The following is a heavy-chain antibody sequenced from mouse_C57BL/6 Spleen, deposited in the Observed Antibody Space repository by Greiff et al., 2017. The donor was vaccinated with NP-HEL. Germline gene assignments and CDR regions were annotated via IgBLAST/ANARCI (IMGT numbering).Heavy chain of an antibody. CDR1: GFTFSDYG. V-gene: IGHV5-17*01. CDR2: ISSGSGTI. CDR3: ARDGYYVNYAMDY. Sequence: DVMLLESGAGLVKPGASLKLSCAASGFTFSDYGIHWVRQAPEQGLEWIAYISSGSGTIYYADTVKGRFTISRDNATNTMFLRRASLRSEDTAMYYCARDGYYVNYAMDYWGQGTSVTVSS. D-gene: IGHD2-3*01. J-gene: IGHJ4*01.